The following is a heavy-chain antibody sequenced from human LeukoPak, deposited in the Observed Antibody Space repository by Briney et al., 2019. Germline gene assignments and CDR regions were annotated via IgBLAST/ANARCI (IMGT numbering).Heavy chain of an antibody. CDR1: GFTFSSYE. V-gene: IGHV3-48*03. J-gene: IGHJ6*03. Sequence: GPLRLSCAASGFTFSSYEMNWVRQAPGKGLEWVSYISSSGSTIYYADSVKGRFTISRDNAKNSLYLQMNSLRAEDTAVYYCARALAARPRYYYYMDVWGKGTTVTVSS. CDR2: ISSSGSTI. D-gene: IGHD6-6*01. CDR3: ARALAARPRYYYYMDV.